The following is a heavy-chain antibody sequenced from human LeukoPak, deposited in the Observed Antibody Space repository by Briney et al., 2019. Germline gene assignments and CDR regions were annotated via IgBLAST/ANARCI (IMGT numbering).Heavy chain of an antibody. CDR2: IYYSGAT. Sequence: SETLSLTCTVSCGSLTGRYWSWIRQPPGKGLEWIGYIYYSGATNYNPSLNSRVTISVDTSKNQFSLKLSSVTAADTAVYYCARHNDFDIWGQGTMVTVSS. J-gene: IGHJ3*02. V-gene: IGHV4-59*08. CDR3: ARHNDFDI. CDR1: CGSLTGRY.